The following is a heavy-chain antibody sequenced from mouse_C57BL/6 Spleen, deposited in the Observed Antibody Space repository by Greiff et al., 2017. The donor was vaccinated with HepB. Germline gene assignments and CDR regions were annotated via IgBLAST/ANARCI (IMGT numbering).Heavy chain of an antibody. V-gene: IGHV5-9*01. CDR1: GFTFSSYT. J-gene: IGHJ3*01. CDR2: ISGGGGNT. CDR3: ARHGSWFAY. Sequence: EVMLVESGGGLVKPGGSLKLSCAASGFTFSSYTMSWVRQTPEKRLEWVATISGGGGNTYYPDSVKGRFTISRDNAKNTLYLQMRSLRSEDTALYYCARHGSWFAYWGQGTLVTVSA. D-gene: IGHD2-2*01.